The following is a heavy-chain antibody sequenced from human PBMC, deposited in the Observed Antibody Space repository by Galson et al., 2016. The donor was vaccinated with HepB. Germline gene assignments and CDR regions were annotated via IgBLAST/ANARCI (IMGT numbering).Heavy chain of an antibody. CDR3: VRGDYSAYYMDV. V-gene: IGHV2-70*20. CDR1: GFSLNTGGPS. Sequence: PALVKPTQTLTLTCTFSGFSLNTGGPSVSWVRQPPGRALEWLAFIDWDDERYYSASLKTRLTISKDTSKNQVVLTMTNVDPVDTATYYCVRGDYSAYYMDVWGKGTTVTVSS. J-gene: IGHJ6*03. CDR2: IDWDDER. D-gene: IGHD2-21*01.